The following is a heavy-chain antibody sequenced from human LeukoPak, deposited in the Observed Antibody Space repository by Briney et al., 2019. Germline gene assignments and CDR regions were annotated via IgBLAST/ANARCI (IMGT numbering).Heavy chain of an antibody. CDR3: ARGGNDGFHYDYGMDV. J-gene: IGHJ6*02. Sequence: SVKVSCKASGGTFSSYAISWVRQAPGQGLEWMGRIIPILGIANYAQKFQGRVTITADESTSTAYMELSSLRSEDTAVYYCARGGNDGFHYDYGMDVWGQGTMVTVSS. V-gene: IGHV1-69*04. CDR2: IIPILGIA. CDR1: GGTFSSYA. D-gene: IGHD1-1*01.